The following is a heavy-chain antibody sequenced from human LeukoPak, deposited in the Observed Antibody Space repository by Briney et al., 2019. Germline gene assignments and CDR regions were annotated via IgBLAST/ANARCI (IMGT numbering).Heavy chain of an antibody. V-gene: IGHV1-24*01. D-gene: IGHD3-10*01. CDR3: AVYGSGSYSLDY. Sequence: ASVKVSCKVSGYTLTELSMHWVRQAPGKGLEWMGGFDPEDGETIYAQKFQGRVTMTEDTSTDTAYMELSSLRSEDTAVYYCAVYGSGSYSLDYWGQGTLVTVS. CDR2: FDPEDGET. J-gene: IGHJ4*02. CDR1: GYTLTELS.